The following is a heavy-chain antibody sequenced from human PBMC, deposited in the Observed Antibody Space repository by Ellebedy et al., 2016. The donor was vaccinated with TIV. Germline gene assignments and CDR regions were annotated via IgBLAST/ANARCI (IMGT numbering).Heavy chain of an antibody. CDR3: ARVAREFDH. Sequence: GGSLRLXXAVSGFTFRNYWMHWVRQAPGKGLVWVSRINNDGSTTSYADSVKGRFTISRDNAKNTLYLQMNSLRAEDTAVYYCARVAREFDHWGQGTLVTVSS. CDR1: GFTFRNYW. CDR2: INNDGSTT. V-gene: IGHV3-74*01. J-gene: IGHJ4*02.